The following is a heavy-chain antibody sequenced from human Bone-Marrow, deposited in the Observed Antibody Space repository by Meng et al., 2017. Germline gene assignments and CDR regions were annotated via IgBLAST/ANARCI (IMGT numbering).Heavy chain of an antibody. J-gene: IGHJ6*02. CDR1: GFTFDDYA. CDR2: ISWDGGST. D-gene: IGHD6-13*01. CDR3: AKAAAAGDYYYYYGMDV. V-gene: IGHV3-43D*03. Sequence: GGSLRLSCAASGFTFDDYAMHWVRQAPGKGLEWVSLISWDGGSTYYADSVKGRFTISRDNSKNSLYPQMNSLRAEDTALYYCAKAAAAGDYYYYYGMDVWGQGTTVTVSS.